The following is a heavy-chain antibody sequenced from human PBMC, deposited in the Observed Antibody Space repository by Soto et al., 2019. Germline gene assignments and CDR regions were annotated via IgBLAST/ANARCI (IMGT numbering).Heavy chain of an antibody. CDR2: ISGSGGST. V-gene: IGHV3-23*01. D-gene: IGHD6-13*01. CDR1: GFTFRNYA. CDR3: AKGTAAAGRNWFDP. J-gene: IGHJ5*02. Sequence: EVQLLESGGGLVQPGGSLRLSCAASGFTFRNYAMSWVRQAPGKGLEWVSTISGSGGSTYYADSVKGRFTISRDNSKNTLYLQVNSLRAEDTAVYSCAKGTAAAGRNWFDPWGQGTLVTVSS.